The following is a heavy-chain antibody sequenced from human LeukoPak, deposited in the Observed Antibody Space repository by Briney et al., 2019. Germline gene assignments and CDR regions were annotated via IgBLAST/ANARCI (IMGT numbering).Heavy chain of an antibody. D-gene: IGHD3-3*01. CDR3: ARGRLGREYDFWSGYATRTYYFDS. V-gene: IGHV4-39*07. CDR2: IYSSGNT. J-gene: IGHJ4*02. Sequence: RASETLSLTCTVSGASISSNNYYWGWVRQPPGKGLEWIGNIYSSGNTYYNASLKSRVTIYIDTSKNQFSLRLSSVTAADTAVYYCARGRLGREYDFWSGYATRTYYFDSWGQGTLVTVSS. CDR1: GASISSNNYY.